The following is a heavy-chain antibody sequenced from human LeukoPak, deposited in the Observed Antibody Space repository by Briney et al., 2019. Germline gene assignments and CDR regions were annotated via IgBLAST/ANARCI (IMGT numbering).Heavy chain of an antibody. Sequence: GESLKISCKGSGYSFTSYWISWVRQAPGQGLEWMGWISAYNGNTNYAQKFQGRVTMTTDTSTSTAYMELRNLRSDDTAVYYCARSYRSREFDYWGQGTLVTVSS. CDR3: ARSYRSREFDY. J-gene: IGHJ4*02. CDR1: GYSFTSYW. D-gene: IGHD3-16*02. CDR2: ISAYNGNT. V-gene: IGHV1-18*04.